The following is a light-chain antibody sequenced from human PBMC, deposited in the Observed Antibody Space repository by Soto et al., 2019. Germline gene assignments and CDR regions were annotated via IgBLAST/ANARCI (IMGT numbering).Light chain of an antibody. CDR2: GAS. CDR1: QSVSSN. J-gene: IGKJ2*01. CDR3: QQYNNWPPYT. Sequence: EKVMTQSPATLSVSPGERATLCCRASQSVSSNLAWYQQKHGQAPRLLIYGASTRATGIPARFSGSGSGTEFTLTISSLQSEDFAVYYCQQYNNWPPYTFGQGTKLEIK. V-gene: IGKV3-15*01.